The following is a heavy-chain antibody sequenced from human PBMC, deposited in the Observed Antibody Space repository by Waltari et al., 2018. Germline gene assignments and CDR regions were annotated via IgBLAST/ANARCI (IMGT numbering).Heavy chain of an antibody. Sequence: QVQLVQSGAEVRKPGASVNVSCQTSGYTLRTNYIHWLRQAPGQRLEWMGVFFPSDGGTTYAQKFQGRVTMTSDTSTSTVYMELSSLRSEDTAVYYCARRSLLRFLDYWGQGTLVTVSS. J-gene: IGHJ4*02. CDR3: ARRSLLRFLDY. CDR1: GYTLRTNY. CDR2: FFPSDGGT. D-gene: IGHD3-3*01. V-gene: IGHV1-46*01.